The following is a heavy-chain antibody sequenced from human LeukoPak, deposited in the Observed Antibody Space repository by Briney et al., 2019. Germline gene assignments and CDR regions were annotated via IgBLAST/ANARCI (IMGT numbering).Heavy chain of an antibody. V-gene: IGHV4-34*01. J-gene: IGHJ5*02. Sequence: SETLSLTCAVYGGSFSGYYWSWIRQPPGKGLEWIGEINHSGSTNYNPSLKSRVTISVDTSKNHFSLKLSSVTAADTAVYYRARGSRSGWKRRGWFDPWGQGTLVTVSS. CDR1: GGSFSGYY. CDR3: ARGSRSGWKRRGWFDP. D-gene: IGHD6-19*01. CDR2: INHSGST.